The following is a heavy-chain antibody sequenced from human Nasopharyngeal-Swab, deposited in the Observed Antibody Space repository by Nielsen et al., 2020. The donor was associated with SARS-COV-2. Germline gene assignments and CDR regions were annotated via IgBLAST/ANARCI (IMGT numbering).Heavy chain of an antibody. CDR3: ARDYSSSWSRFNYFDY. J-gene: IGHJ4*02. V-gene: IGHV3-21*01. CDR1: GFTFSSYS. D-gene: IGHD6-13*01. CDR2: ISRSSRFI. Sequence: GESLKISCAASGFTFSSYSMNWVRQAPGKRLEWVSSISRSSRFIYYADSVKGRFTISRDNAKNSLYLQMNSLRAEDTAVYYCARDYSSSWSRFNYFDYWGQGTLVTVSS.